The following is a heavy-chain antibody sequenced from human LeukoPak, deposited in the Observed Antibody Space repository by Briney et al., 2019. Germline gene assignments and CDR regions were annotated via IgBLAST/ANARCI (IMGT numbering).Heavy chain of an antibody. CDR2: ISYDGSNK. D-gene: IGHD6-13*01. J-gene: IGHJ4*02. Sequence: GGSLRLSCAASGFTFSSYGMHWVRQAPGKGLEWVAVISYDGSNKYYADSVKGRFTISRDSSKNTLYLQMNSLRAEDTAVYYCAKDQPAADSGGADYFDYWGQGTLVTVSS. CDR1: GFTFSSYG. CDR3: AKDQPAADSGGADYFDY. V-gene: IGHV3-30*18.